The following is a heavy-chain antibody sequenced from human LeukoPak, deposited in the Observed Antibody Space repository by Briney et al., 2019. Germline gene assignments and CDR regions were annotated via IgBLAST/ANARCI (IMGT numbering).Heavy chain of an antibody. D-gene: IGHD1-1*01. V-gene: IGHV3-21*01. CDR3: ARAKPGLYNWNDGYYYYYGMDV. CDR1: GFTFSSYS. Sequence: GGSLRLSCAASGFTFSSYSMNWVRQAPWKGLEWVSSISSSSSYIYYADSVKGRFTISRDNAKNSLYLQMNSLRAEDTAVYYCARAKPGLYNWNDGYYYYYGMDVWGQGTTVTVSS. CDR2: ISSSSSYI. J-gene: IGHJ6*02.